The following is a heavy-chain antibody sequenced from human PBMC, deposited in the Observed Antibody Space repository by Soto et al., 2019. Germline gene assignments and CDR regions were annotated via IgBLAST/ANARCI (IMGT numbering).Heavy chain of an antibody. CDR1: GITLSSYA. Sequence: GGSLRLSCAASGITLSSYAMSWVRQAPGKGPEWVSGISASGGSTSYADSVKGRFTISRDNSKNTLYLQMNSLRADDTAVYHCAKGLNSGTYRFYFVYWGQGALVTVFS. J-gene: IGHJ4*02. CDR2: ISASGGST. D-gene: IGHD1-26*01. V-gene: IGHV3-23*01. CDR3: AKGLNSGTYRFYFVY.